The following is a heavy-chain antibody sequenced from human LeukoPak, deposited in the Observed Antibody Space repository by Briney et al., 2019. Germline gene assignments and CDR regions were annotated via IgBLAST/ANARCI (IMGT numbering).Heavy chain of an antibody. Sequence: PSETLSLTCAVSGGSLSSSNWWSWVRQPPGKGLEWIGEIYHSGSTNYNPSLKSRVTISVDKSKNQFSLKLSSVTAADTAVYYCARRGGSKGYFDYWGQGTLVTVSS. CDR3: ARRGGSKGYFDY. J-gene: IGHJ4*02. CDR1: GGSLSSSNW. V-gene: IGHV4-4*02. CDR2: IYHSGST. D-gene: IGHD2-15*01.